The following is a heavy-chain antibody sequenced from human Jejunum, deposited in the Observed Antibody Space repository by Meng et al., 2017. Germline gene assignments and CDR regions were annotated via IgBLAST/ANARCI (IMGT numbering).Heavy chain of an antibody. Sequence: LTCVGSGASSIKQTWRSSLRAPPETGLELNGEISHTGRINYNPSLKSRLTMSLDKSKNQFSLDLTSVTGADTAVYYCARDLLDPNIAATGWFDPWGQGTLVTVSS. CDR1: GASSIKQTW. CDR3: ARDLLDPNIAATGWFDP. J-gene: IGHJ5*02. V-gene: IGHV4-4*02. CDR2: ISHTGRI. D-gene: IGHD2/OR15-2a*01.